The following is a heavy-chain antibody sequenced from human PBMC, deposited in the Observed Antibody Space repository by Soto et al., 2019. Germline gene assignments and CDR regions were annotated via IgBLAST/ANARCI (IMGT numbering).Heavy chain of an antibody. CDR1: GNTAPNYA. J-gene: IGHJ4*02. Sequence: ASVKVSCKASGNTAPNYAIHWVCQAPGQRLEWMGWINGGNSNTYSSEHFQSRVTFTRDTSAGTVNMQLSSLTSEDTAVYYCARDDSGFSGSHYIDYFNYWGQGALVTVSS. CDR3: ARDDSGFSGSHYIDYFNY. V-gene: IGHV1-3*01. D-gene: IGHD1-26*01. CDR2: INGGNSNT.